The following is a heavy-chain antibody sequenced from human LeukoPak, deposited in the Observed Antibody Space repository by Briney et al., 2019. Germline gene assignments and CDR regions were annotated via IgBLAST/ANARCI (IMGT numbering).Heavy chain of an antibody. CDR1: GYTFTGYY. CDR2: INPNSGGT. CDR3: TRGYCSGGSCYLGAFDI. Sequence: GASVKVSCKASGYTFTGYYMHWVRQAPGQGLEWMGWINPNSGGTNYAQKFQGRVTMTRDTSISTAYMELSRLRSDDTAVYYCTRGYCSGGSCYLGAFDIWGRGTMVTVSS. J-gene: IGHJ3*02. D-gene: IGHD2-15*01. V-gene: IGHV1-2*02.